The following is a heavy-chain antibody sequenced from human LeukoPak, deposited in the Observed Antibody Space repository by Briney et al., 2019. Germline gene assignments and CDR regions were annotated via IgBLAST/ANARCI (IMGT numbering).Heavy chain of an antibody. D-gene: IGHD4-17*01. CDR2: IYYSGST. Sequence: SQTLSLTCTVSGGSISSGDYYWSWIRQPPGKGLEWIGYIYYSGSTYYNPSLKSRVTISVDTSKNQFSPKLSSVTAADTAVYNCARVIWGDYGDYVYYFDYWGQGTLVTVSS. CDR1: GGSISSGDYY. J-gene: IGHJ4*02. V-gene: IGHV4-30-4*01. CDR3: ARVIWGDYGDYVYYFDY.